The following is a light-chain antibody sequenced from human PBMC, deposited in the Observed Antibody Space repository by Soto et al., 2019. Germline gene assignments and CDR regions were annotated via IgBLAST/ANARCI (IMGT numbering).Light chain of an antibody. CDR3: QQLNSYPIT. CDR2: KAS. CDR1: QSVSGW. V-gene: IGKV1-5*03. J-gene: IGKJ5*01. Sequence: DIQMTQSPSSLSASVGDSVTITCRASQSVSGWLAWYQQKPGKAPKLLIYKASTLKSGVPSRFSGSVSGTEFTLTISRLQPEDFATYYCQQLNSYPITFGQGTRLEIK.